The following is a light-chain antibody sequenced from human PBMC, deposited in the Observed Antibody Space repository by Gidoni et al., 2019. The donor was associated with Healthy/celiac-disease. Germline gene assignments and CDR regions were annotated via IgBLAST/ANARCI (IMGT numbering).Light chain of an antibody. Sequence: QSALTQPASVSGSPGQSITISCTGTSSDVGSYNYVSWYQQHPGKATKRMIYEVSNRPSGVSNRFSGSKSGNTASLTISGLQAEDEADYYCSSYTSSSTYVFGTGTKVTVL. J-gene: IGLJ1*01. CDR1: SSDVGSYNY. CDR2: EVS. CDR3: SSYTSSSTYV. V-gene: IGLV2-14*01.